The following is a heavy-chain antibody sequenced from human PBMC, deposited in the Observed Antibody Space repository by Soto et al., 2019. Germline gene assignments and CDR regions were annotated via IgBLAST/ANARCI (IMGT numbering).Heavy chain of an antibody. CDR2: ISHSGTS. CDR3: ARVVLTITRGAFDA. CDR1: GGSISSSHW. V-gene: IGHV4-4*02. Sequence: QVQLQESGPGLVKPSGTLSLTCAVSGGSISSSHWWTWVRQSPGKGLEYIGEISHSGTSNSTPSLKSRVTLSVDKSKNHFSLTLTSVTAAATAVYYCARVVLTITRGAFDAWGQGAMVIVSS. D-gene: IGHD3-9*01. J-gene: IGHJ3*01.